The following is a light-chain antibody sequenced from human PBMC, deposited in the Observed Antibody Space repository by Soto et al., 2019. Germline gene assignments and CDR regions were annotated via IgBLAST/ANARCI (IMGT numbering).Light chain of an antibody. Sequence: QSALTQPASVSGSPGQSITIACTGTSSDVGGYNYVSWYQQHPGKAPNLMIYDVSNRPSGVSNRFSGSKSGNTASLTISGLSAEDEADYYCSSYTTSSTLVFGGGTKLTVL. CDR2: DVS. J-gene: IGLJ2*01. V-gene: IGLV2-14*01. CDR3: SSYTTSSTLV. CDR1: SSDVGGYNY.